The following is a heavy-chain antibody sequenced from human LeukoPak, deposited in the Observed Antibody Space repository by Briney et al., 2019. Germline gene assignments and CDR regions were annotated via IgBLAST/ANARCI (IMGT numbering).Heavy chain of an antibody. Sequence: GGSLRLSCAASGFTFSSYAMHWVRQAPGKGLEWVAVISYDGSNKYYADSVKGRFTISRDNSKNTLYLQMNSLRAEDTAVYYCAKGAAGESLDYWGQGTLVTVSS. J-gene: IGHJ4*02. D-gene: IGHD6-13*01. CDR1: GFTFSSYA. CDR3: AKGAAGESLDY. CDR2: ISYDGSNK. V-gene: IGHV3-30*04.